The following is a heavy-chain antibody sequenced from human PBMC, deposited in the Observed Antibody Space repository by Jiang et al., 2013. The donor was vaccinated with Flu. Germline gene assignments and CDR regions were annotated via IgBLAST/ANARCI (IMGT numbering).Heavy chain of an antibody. V-gene: IGHV3-23*01. CDR3: AKSESGNVLRFLEWAFDY. D-gene: IGHD3-3*01. Sequence: VQLLESGGGLVQPGGSLRLSCAASGFPFSSYAMTWVRQAPGKGLEWVSTVSGSGGTTYYADSVKGRFTISRDNSKNTLYLQMNSLRAEDTAIYYCAKSESGNVLRFLEWAFDYWGQGTLVTVSS. CDR2: VSGSGGTT. CDR1: GFPFSSYA. J-gene: IGHJ4*02.